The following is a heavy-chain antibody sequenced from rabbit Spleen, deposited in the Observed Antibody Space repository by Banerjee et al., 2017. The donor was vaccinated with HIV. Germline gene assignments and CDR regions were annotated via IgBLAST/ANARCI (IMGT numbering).Heavy chain of an antibody. CDR1: GVDFSSYYY. CDR3: ARDLDGVIGWNFGW. V-gene: IGHV1S40*01. D-gene: IGHD4-1*01. Sequence: QSLEESGGDLVKPGASLTLTCTVSGVDFSSYYYMCWVRQAPGKGLELIACIYTSSGSTWYASWVHGRFTISKTSSTTVTLQMTSLTAADTATYFCARDLDGVIGWNFGWWGQGTLVTVS. CDR2: IYTSSGST. J-gene: IGHJ3*01.